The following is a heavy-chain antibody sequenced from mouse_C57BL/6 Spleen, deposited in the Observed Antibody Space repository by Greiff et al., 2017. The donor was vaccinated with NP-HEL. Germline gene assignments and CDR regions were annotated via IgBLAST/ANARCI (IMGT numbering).Heavy chain of an antibody. V-gene: IGHV1-55*01. CDR2: IYPGSGST. Sequence: QVQLQQPGAELVKPGASVKMSCKASGYTFTSYWITWVKQRPGQGLEWIGDIYPGSGSTNYNEKFKSKATLTVDTSSSTAYMQLSSLTSEDSAVYYCARRLGRDGGFAYWGQGTLVTVSA. J-gene: IGHJ3*01. CDR1: GYTFTSYW. CDR3: ARRLGRDGGFAY. D-gene: IGHD4-1*01.